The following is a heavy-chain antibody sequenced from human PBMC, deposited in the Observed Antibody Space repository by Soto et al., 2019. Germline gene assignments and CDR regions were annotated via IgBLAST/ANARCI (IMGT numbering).Heavy chain of an antibody. V-gene: IGHV3-23*01. Sequence: SGGSLRLSCAASGFTFSSYAMSWVRQAPGKGLEWVSAISGSGGSTYYADSVKGRFTISRDNSKNTLYLQMNSLRAEDTAVYYCARICSGGSCYAAFDIWGQGTMVTVSS. D-gene: IGHD2-15*01. J-gene: IGHJ3*02. CDR2: ISGSGGST. CDR3: ARICSGGSCYAAFDI. CDR1: GFTFSSYA.